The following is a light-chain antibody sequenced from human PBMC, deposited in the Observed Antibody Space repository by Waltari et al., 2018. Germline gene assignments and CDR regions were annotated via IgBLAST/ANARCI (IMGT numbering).Light chain of an antibody. Sequence: QSALTQPASVSGFPGQSITISCTGTSSDVGSYNLVSWYQQYPGKAPKLMIYDGSKRHAGCSKRLSASKSGNTASLPIPRLQAEDEADEYCCYYADSSTLVCGGGTKRPVL. CDR1: SSDVGSYNL. CDR2: DGS. V-gene: IGLV2-23*01. J-gene: IGLJ3*02. CDR3: CYYADSSTLV.